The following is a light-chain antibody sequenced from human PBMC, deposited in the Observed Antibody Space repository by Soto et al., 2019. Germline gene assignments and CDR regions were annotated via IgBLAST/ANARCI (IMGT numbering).Light chain of an antibody. CDR2: GAS. J-gene: IGKJ1*01. CDR3: HQYDIPPQT. CDR1: QRISSMY. V-gene: IGKV3-20*01. Sequence: IMLTQSPGTLSLSPGERATLSCRASQRISSMYLAWYQQKPGRAPRLIFYGASRRATGIPERFSGSESGTDFTLTISRLEPEDFAVYYCHQYDIPPQTFGRGTRVEI.